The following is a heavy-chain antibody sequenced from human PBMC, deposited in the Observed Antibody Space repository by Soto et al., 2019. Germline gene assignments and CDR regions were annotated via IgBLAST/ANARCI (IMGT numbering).Heavy chain of an antibody. D-gene: IGHD3-3*01. Sequence: QVQLVQSGAEVKKPGASVKVSCKASGYTFTSYGISWVRQAPGQGLEWMGWISAYNGNTNYAQKLQGRVTMTTDTSTSKASMELRSRRSDDTAVYYCAREEGRFYDFWSGYRPYFDYWGQGTLVTVSS. CDR2: ISAYNGNT. CDR3: AREEGRFYDFWSGYRPYFDY. V-gene: IGHV1-18*04. J-gene: IGHJ4*02. CDR1: GYTFTSYG.